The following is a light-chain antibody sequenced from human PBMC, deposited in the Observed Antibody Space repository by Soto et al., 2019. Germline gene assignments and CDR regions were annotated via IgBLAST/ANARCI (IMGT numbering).Light chain of an antibody. J-gene: IGLJ2*01. CDR2: GSY. V-gene: IGLV1-40*01. Sequence: QSVLTQPPSVSGAPGQRVTISCTGSSSNIGAGSDVHWYQQVPGTAPKLLVYGSYNRPSGVPDRFTGSGSGTDFTLSISSLQAEDVAVYYCQQFYSSPLTFGGGTK. CDR1: SSNIGAGSD. CDR3: QQFYSSPLT.